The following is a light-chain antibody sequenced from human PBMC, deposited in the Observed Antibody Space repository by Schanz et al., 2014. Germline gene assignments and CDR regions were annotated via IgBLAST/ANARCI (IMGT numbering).Light chain of an antibody. CDR1: SSDVGNYNL. CDR3: CSYAGSYTLL. CDR2: EGS. V-gene: IGLV2-23*01. J-gene: IGLJ2*01. Sequence: QSALTQPASVSGSPGQSITISCTGTSSDVGNYNLVSWYQQHPGKAPKLMIYEGSERPSGVSNRFSGSKSGNTASLTISGLQAEDEADYYCCSYAGSYTLLFGGGTKLTVL.